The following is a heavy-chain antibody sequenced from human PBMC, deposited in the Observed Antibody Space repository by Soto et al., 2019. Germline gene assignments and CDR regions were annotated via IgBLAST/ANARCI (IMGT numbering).Heavy chain of an antibody. V-gene: IGHV3-23*01. CDR3: AKYAEDSRPFDY. J-gene: IGHJ4*02. D-gene: IGHD2-15*01. CDR1: GFTFNSYG. CDR2: ISSGGHNT. Sequence: EVRLLESGGGLVQPGGSLRLSCAVSGFTFNSYGMDWVRQAPGKGLEWVSAISSGGHNTYYADSVKGRFTISRDNSKNTLFLQINGLRDEDTAVYYCAKYAEDSRPFDYWFQGTLVSVSS.